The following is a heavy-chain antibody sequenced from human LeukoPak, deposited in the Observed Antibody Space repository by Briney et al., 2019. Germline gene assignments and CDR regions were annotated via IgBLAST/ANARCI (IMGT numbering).Heavy chain of an antibody. CDR1: GFTFSSYG. CDR3: ARESRSQGNFDY. CDR2: ISYDGSNK. Sequence: GGSLRLSCAASGFTFSSYGMHWVRQAPGKGLEWVAVISYDGSNKYYADSVKGRFTISRDNSKNTLYLQMNSLSIEDTAVYYCARESRSQGNFDYWGQGTLVTVSS. V-gene: IGHV3-30*19. J-gene: IGHJ4*01.